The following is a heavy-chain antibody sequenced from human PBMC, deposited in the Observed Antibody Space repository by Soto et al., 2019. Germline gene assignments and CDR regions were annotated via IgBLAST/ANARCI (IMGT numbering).Heavy chain of an antibody. CDR2: IDTAGDT. J-gene: IGHJ4*02. CDR3: VRDGGA. CDR1: GFTFSTYD. Sequence: EVQLVESGGGLVQPGGSLRLSCAASGFTFSTYDMHWVRQGTENGLEWVSAIDTAGDTYYLDSVKGRFTISRENAKNSLYLQMGSLRAGDTAIYYCVRDGGAWGQGTLVTVSS. V-gene: IGHV3-13*01. D-gene: IGHD3-3*01.